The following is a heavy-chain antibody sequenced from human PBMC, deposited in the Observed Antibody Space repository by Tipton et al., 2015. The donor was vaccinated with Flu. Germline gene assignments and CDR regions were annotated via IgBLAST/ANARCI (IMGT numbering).Heavy chain of an antibody. J-gene: IGHJ4*02. CDR3: ARVAHNWNYSIDY. CDR1: GGSISSYY. D-gene: IGHD1-7*01. V-gene: IGHV4-59*01. Sequence: TLSLTCTVSGGSISSYYWSWIRQPPGKGLEWIGYIYYSGSTNYNPSLKSRVTIPVDTSKSQFSLKLSSVTAADTAVYYCARVAHNWNYSIDYWGQGTLVTVSS. CDR2: IYYSGST.